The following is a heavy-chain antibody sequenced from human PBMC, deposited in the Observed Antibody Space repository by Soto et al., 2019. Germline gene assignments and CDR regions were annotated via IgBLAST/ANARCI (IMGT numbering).Heavy chain of an antibody. V-gene: IGHV3-74*01. D-gene: IGHD3-22*01. CDR3: TLHKFDSSGYVSDY. J-gene: IGHJ4*02. Sequence: PGGSLRLSCGASGFTVSGNSISWVRQAPGKGLVWVSRIHSDGITTYYGDSVKGRFTISRDNAKSTVYLQMNSLGAEDTATYHCTLHKFDSSGYVSDYWGQGTLVTVSS. CDR2: IHSDGITT. CDR1: GFTVSGNS.